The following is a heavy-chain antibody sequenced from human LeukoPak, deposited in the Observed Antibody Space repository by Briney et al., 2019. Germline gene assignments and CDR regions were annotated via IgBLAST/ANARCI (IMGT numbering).Heavy chain of an antibody. D-gene: IGHD3-16*01. J-gene: IGHJ4*02. CDR3: ARRSRGYYFDY. Sequence: SETLSLTCAVYGGSFSGYYWSWIRQPPGKGLEWIGEINHSVSTNYNPSLKSRVTISVDTSKNQFSLKLDSVTPADTSVYYCARRSRGYYFDYWGQGTLVTVSS. CDR1: GGSFSGYY. V-gene: IGHV4-34*01. CDR2: INHSVST.